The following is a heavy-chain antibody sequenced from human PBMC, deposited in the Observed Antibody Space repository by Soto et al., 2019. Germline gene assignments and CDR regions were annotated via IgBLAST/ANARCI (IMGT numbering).Heavy chain of an antibody. CDR2: IFPGDSDT. J-gene: IGHJ4*02. V-gene: IGHV5-51*01. CDR3: ARGGFSGTPRDS. Sequence: GESLKISCKASGYNFGGYWIGWVRRMPGKGLEWMGIIFPGDSDTRYSPSFQGQVTISADKSISTVYLQWRSLKASETAIFFCARGGFSGTPRDSWGQGPRVTVSS. CDR1: GYNFGGYW. D-gene: IGHD1-7*01.